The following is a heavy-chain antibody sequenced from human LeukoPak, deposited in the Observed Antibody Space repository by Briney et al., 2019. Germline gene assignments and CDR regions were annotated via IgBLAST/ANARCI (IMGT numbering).Heavy chain of an antibody. Sequence: SETLSLTCAVYGGSFSGYYWSWIRQPPGKGLEWIGEINHSGSTNYNPSLKSRVTISVDTSKNQFSLKLSSVTAADTAVYYCARHHIRSYYYDSWGQGTLVTVSS. D-gene: IGHD3-22*01. CDR1: GGSFSGYY. V-gene: IGHV4-34*01. J-gene: IGHJ4*02. CDR2: INHSGST. CDR3: ARHHIRSYYYDS.